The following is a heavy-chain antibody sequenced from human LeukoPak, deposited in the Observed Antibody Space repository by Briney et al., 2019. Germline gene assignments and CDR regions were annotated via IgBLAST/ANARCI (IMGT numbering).Heavy chain of an antibody. CDR2: INSDGSST. Sequence: GGSLRLSCAASGFTVNSNYMNWVRQAPGKGLVCVSRINSDGSSTSYADSVKGRFTISRDNAKNTLYLQMNNLRAEDTAVYYCARGRYYFEYWGQGTLVTVSS. V-gene: IGHV3-74*01. CDR3: ARGRYYFEY. J-gene: IGHJ4*02. D-gene: IGHD4-17*01. CDR1: GFTVNSNY.